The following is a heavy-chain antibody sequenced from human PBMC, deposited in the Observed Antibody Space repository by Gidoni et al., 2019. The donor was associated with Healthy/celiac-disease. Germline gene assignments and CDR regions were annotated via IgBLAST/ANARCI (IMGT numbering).Heavy chain of an antibody. CDR3: AHSRGVGATFDY. J-gene: IGHJ4*02. Sequence: QITLKESGPTLVKPTQTLTLTCTFSGFSLSTSGVGVGWLRQPPGKALEWLALIYWNDDKRYSPSLKSRLTITKDTSKNQVVLTMTNMDPVDTATYYCAHSRGVGATFDYWGQGTLVTVSS. CDR2: IYWNDDK. D-gene: IGHD1-26*01. V-gene: IGHV2-5*01. CDR1: GFSLSTSGVG.